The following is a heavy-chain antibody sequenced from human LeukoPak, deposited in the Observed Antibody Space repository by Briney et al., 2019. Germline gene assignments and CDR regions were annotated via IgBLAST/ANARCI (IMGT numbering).Heavy chain of an antibody. V-gene: IGHV3-30-3*01. D-gene: IGHD5-12*01. CDR1: GFTFSNYA. CDR2: ISYDGSNK. Sequence: GGSLRLSCAASGFTFSNYAMHWVRQAPGKGLEWVAAISYDGSNKYYADSVKGRFTISRDNSKNTLYLQMNSLRAEDTAVFYCARDRSSYEYYFDHWGQGTLVTVSS. CDR3: ARDRSSYEYYFDH. J-gene: IGHJ4*02.